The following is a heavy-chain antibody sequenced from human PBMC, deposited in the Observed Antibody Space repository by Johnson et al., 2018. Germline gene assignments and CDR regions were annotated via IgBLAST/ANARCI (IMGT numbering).Heavy chain of an antibody. CDR3: ARGLGWRDGFDM. V-gene: IGHV3-7*01. Sequence: VQLQESGGGLVQPGGSLRLSCAASGFTFSNFWMAWVRQAPGKGLEWVANIKRDGSDRYYVDSVKGRFTISRDNAKNSLYLQMNSLRVEDTAVYYCARGLGWRDGFDMWGRGTMVTVSS. J-gene: IGHJ3*02. CDR1: GFTFSNFW. CDR2: IKRDGSDR. D-gene: IGHD6-19*01.